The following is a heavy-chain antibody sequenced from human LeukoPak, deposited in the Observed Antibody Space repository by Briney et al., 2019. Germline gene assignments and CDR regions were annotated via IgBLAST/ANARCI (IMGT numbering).Heavy chain of an antibody. CDR3: AKGSYYDSSGSFYFDY. CDR1: GFTFSSYA. Sequence: QSGGSMRLSCAASGFTFSSYAMSWVRQAPGKGLGWVSSISGSGDNTYYADSVQGRFTIVGDNSKHALYVQVNSLGTEDTDAYYCAKGSYYDSSGSFYFDYRGQGPLVTVSS. CDR2: ISGSGDNT. J-gene: IGHJ4*02. V-gene: IGHV3-23*01. D-gene: IGHD3-22*01.